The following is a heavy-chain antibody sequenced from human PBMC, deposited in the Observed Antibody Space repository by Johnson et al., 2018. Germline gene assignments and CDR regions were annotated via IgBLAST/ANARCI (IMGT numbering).Heavy chain of an antibody. V-gene: IGHV1-69*09. Sequence: VQLVESGAEVKKPGSSVKVSCKASGGTFSSYPISWVRQAPGQGLEWMGRIIPILGIANYAQKFQGRVTITADKSTSTAYMELSSLRSEETAVYYCARITMIVEDVWGKGTTVTVSS. CDR3: ARITMIVEDV. CDR1: GGTFSSYP. CDR2: IIPILGIA. D-gene: IGHD3-22*01. J-gene: IGHJ6*04.